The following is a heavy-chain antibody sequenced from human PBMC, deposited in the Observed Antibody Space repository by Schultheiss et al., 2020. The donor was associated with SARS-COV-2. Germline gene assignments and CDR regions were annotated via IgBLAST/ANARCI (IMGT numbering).Heavy chain of an antibody. Sequence: SETLSLTCAVSGYSISSGYYWGWIRQPPGKGLEWIGEIYHSGSTYYNPSLKSRVTISVDTSKNQFSLKLSSVTAADTAVYYCATESIDYGDYAAPTRFDYWGQGTLVTVSS. D-gene: IGHD4-17*01. CDR2: IYHSGST. J-gene: IGHJ4*02. CDR1: GYSISSGYY. CDR3: ATESIDYGDYAAPTRFDY. V-gene: IGHV4-38-2*01.